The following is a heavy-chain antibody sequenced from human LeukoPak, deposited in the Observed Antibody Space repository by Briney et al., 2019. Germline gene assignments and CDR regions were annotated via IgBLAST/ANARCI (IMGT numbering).Heavy chain of an antibody. J-gene: IGHJ4*02. CDR2: IYYSGST. D-gene: IGHD3-9*01. V-gene: IGHV4-59*08. CDR1: GGSISSYY. Sequence: SETLSLTCTVSGGSISSYYWSWIRQPPGKGLEWIGYIYYSGSTNYNPSLKSRVTISVDTSKNQFSLKLSSVTAADTAVYYCARGGRHFDWLPLDYWGQGTLVTVSS. CDR3: ARGGRHFDWLPLDY.